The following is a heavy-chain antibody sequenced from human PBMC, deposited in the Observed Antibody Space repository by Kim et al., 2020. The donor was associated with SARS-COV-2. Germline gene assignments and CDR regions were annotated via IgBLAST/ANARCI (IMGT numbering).Heavy chain of an antibody. Sequence: GGSLRLSCAASGFTFSSYAMSWVRQAPGKGLEWVSAISGSGGSTYYADSVKGRFTISRDNSKNTLYLQMNSLRAEDTAVYYCASSKNCGGDCYSGIFDYWGQGTLVTVSS. J-gene: IGHJ4*02. V-gene: IGHV3-23*01. CDR2: ISGSGGST. CDR3: ASSKNCGGDCYSGIFDY. D-gene: IGHD2-21*01. CDR1: GFTFSSYA.